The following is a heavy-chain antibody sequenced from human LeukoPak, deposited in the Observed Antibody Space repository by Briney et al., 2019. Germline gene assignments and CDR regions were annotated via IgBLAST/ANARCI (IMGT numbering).Heavy chain of an antibody. V-gene: IGHV3-48*01. CDR1: GFTFRSYS. CDR3: ARGSPFPPMVRGVTPFDY. J-gene: IGHJ4*02. D-gene: IGHD3-10*01. Sequence: GGSLRLSCAASGFTFRSYSMNWVRQAPGKGLEWVSYISSSSSTIYYADFVKGRFTISRDNAKDSLYLQTNSLRAEDTAVYYCARGSPFPPMVRGVTPFDYWGQGTLVTVSS. CDR2: ISSSSSTI.